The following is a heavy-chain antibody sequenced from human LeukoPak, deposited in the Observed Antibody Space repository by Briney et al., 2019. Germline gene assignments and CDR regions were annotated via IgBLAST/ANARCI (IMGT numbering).Heavy chain of an antibody. CDR1: GFTFTATA. CDR2: FSGGGSGST. CDR3: ARDIDDIFDY. J-gene: IGHJ4*02. V-gene: IGHV3-23*01. D-gene: IGHD3-9*01. Sequence: GGSLRLSCAASGFTFTATARSGFAQVPGKGLDGSSVFSGGGSGSTYYADSVTGRFTVSRDNSKNTVDLQMNSLRGEDTAVYYCARDIDDIFDYWGQGTLVTVSS.